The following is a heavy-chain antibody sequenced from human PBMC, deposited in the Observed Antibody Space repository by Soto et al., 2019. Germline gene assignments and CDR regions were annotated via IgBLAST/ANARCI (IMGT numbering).Heavy chain of an antibody. V-gene: IGHV3-7*01. D-gene: IGHD6-25*01. Sequence: EVQLVESGGGLVQPGGSLRLSCASAGFTFTDYWMSWIRRAPGKGLEWVANIKQDGSETNYVDSVKGRFTISRDNTKNVLFLQMDSLKVEDAAVYYCARDKRAAETPYNWFDPWGQGTLVTVSS. CDR2: IKQDGSET. CDR3: ARDKRAAETPYNWFDP. J-gene: IGHJ5*02. CDR1: GFTFTDYW.